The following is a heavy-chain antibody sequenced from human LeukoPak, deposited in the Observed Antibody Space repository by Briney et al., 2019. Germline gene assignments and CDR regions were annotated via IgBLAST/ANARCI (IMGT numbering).Heavy chain of an antibody. CDR1: GFTFTTHA. Sequence: GGSLRLSCTDSGFTFTTHAIHWVRQAPGKGLGWVSGLSGSASSTYYADSVKGRFTISRDNSKNTLYLQMNSLRAEDTTVYYCAKDALPHTYSYYFDSWGQGTLVTVSS. D-gene: IGHD2-15*01. CDR3: AKDALPHTYSYYFDS. CDR2: LSGSASST. J-gene: IGHJ4*02. V-gene: IGHV3-23*01.